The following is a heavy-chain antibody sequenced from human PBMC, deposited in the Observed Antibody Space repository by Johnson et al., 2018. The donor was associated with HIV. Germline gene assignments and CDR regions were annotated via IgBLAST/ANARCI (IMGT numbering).Heavy chain of an antibody. D-gene: IGHD1-26*01. CDR3: AKDLVRWELLPRALDI. Sequence: QVQLVESGGGLVQPGKSLTLSCSASGFPFRSYGMDWVRQAPGKGLEWVAVISYDGSNKYYADSVKGRFTISRDNAKNSLYLQMNSLRAEDTALYYCAKDLVRWELLPRALDIWGQGTMVTVSS. V-gene: IGHV3-30*19. J-gene: IGHJ3*02. CDR1: GFPFRSYG. CDR2: ISYDGSNK.